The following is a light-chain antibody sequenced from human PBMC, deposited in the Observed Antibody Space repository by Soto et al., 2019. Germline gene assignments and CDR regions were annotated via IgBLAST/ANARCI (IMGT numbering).Light chain of an antibody. CDR2: SDN. V-gene: IGLV1-44*01. CDR1: SSNIGSNT. J-gene: IGLJ3*02. CDR3: AAWDDSLNGWV. Sequence: QSVLTQPPSASGTPRQRVTISCSGSSSNIGSNTVNWYQQLPGTAPKVLIYSDNQRPSGVPDRFSGSKSCTSASLAISGLQSEDEADYYCAAWDDSLNGWVFGGGTKLTVL.